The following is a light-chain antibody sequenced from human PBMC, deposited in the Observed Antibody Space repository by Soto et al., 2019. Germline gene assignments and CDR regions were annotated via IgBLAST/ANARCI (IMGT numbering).Light chain of an antibody. CDR3: HQRQSWPRT. V-gene: IGKV3-11*01. CDR1: QYINTR. J-gene: IGKJ1*01. CDR2: QTS. Sequence: EIVLTQSPATLSSFPVDRVTLSSRASQYINTRLAWYQHRPGQAPRLLIYQTSIRAAGIPARFSASGSGTDFTLTISDVQPEDFALYYCHQRQSWPRTFGQGTKVDIK.